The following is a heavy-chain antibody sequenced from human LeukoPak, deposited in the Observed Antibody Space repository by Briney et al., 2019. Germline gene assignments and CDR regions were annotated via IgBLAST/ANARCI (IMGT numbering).Heavy chain of an antibody. CDR2: IKEDGSDK. CDR3: ARLTVATLESLSD. D-gene: IGHD4-23*01. CDR1: GFTFSSYW. Sequence: PGGSLRLSCAASGFTFSSYWMSWVRQAPGKGLEWVAYIKEDGSDKYYVDSVKGRFTISKDNAKNSLYLQMNSLRAEDSAVYYCARLTVATLESLSDWGQGTLVTVSS. J-gene: IGHJ4*02. V-gene: IGHV3-7*01.